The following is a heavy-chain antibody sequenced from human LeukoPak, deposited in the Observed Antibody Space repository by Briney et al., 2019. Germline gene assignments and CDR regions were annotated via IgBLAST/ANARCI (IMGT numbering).Heavy chain of an antibody. D-gene: IGHD3-3*01. CDR2: IYYSGTT. CDR3: ARGSITTRRWAWFDP. Sequence: SETLSLTCSVSGGSISGYYWSWIRQPPGKGLEWIAYIYYSGTTNYNPSLESRVTISVDTSKNQFSLKLSSVTAADTAVYYCARGSITTRRWAWFDPWGQGTLVTVSS. CDR1: GGSISGYY. J-gene: IGHJ5*02. V-gene: IGHV4-59*12.